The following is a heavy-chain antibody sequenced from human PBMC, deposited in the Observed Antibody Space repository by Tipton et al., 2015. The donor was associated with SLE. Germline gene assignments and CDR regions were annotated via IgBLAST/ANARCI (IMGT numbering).Heavy chain of an antibody. D-gene: IGHD3-16*01. V-gene: IGHV4-61*02. CDR2: VYTSGST. CDR3: ARDQVGVGDFDY. Sequence: TLSLTCTVSGASVTSGNYYWTWIRQPAGKGLEWIGRVYTSGSTNYNPSLKSRVTISLETSKNQFSLNLSSVTAADTAVYYCARDQVGVGDFDYWSQGTLVTVSS. J-gene: IGHJ4*02. CDR1: GASVTSGNYY.